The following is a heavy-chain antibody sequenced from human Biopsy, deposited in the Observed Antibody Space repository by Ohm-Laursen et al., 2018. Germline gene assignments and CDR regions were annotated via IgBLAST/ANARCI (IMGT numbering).Heavy chain of an antibody. D-gene: IGHD2-8*01. J-gene: IGHJ3*01. V-gene: IGHV3-7*01. CDR3: ARDSGGGDSINGWYDALDL. Sequence: SLRLSCTASGFTFSQYWMTWVRQSPGKGLEWVANINKDGSVTNYLDSVKGRFAVSRDNAKNSAYLQMSSLRTEDTAIYYCARDSGGGDSINGWYDALDLWGRGTTVTVSS. CDR1: GFTFSQYW. CDR2: INKDGSVT.